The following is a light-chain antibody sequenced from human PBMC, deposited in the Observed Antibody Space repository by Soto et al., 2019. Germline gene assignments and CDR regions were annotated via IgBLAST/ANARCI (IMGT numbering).Light chain of an antibody. Sequence: EIVMTQSPATLSVSPGERATLSCRASQSVSSNLAWYQQKPGQAPRLLIYGASTRATGIPARFSGSGSGTEFTLTISSLQSEDFAVYYCQQYGGSPLTFGQGTKVDIK. J-gene: IGKJ1*01. CDR2: GAS. CDR3: QQYGGSPLT. CDR1: QSVSSN. V-gene: IGKV3-15*01.